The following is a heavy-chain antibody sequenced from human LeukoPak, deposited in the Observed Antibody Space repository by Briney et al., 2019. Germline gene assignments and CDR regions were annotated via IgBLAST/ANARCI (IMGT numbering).Heavy chain of an antibody. Sequence: GASVKVSCKASGYTFTSYYMHWVRQAPGHVLEWMGRINPIFGTTNYARKFRGRVTLTADKSTRTAYMELSSLRSEDTAVYYCARDNDSRDPPHFDYWGQGTLVTVSS. J-gene: IGHJ4*02. V-gene: IGHV1-46*01. CDR1: GYTFTSYY. D-gene: IGHD3-16*01. CDR2: INPIFGTT. CDR3: ARDNDSRDPPHFDY.